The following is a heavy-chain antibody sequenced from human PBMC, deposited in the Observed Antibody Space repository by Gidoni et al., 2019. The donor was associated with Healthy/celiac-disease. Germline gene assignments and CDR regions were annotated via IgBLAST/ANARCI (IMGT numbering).Heavy chain of an antibody. CDR1: GYTFTSYG. J-gene: IGHJ3*02. CDR2: ISAYNGNT. D-gene: IGHD6-19*01. CDR3: ARAQLGYSSGWYSAFDI. V-gene: IGHV1-18*04. Sequence: QVQLVQSGAEVKKPGASVKVSCKASGYTFTSYGISWVRQAPGQGLEWMGWISAYNGNTNYAQKLQGRVTMTTDTSTSTAYMELRSLRSDDTAVYYCARAQLGYSSGWYSAFDIWGQGTMVTVSS.